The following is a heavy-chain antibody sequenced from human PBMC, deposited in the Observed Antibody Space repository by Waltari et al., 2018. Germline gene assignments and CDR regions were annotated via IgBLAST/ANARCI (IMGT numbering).Heavy chain of an antibody. CDR3: ARRTAYCGGDCYTRLAFDI. D-gene: IGHD2-21*02. J-gene: IGHJ3*02. CDR2: IYHSGGT. CDR1: GGSTSSSNW. Sequence: QVQLQESGPGLVKPSGTLSLTCAVSGGSTSSSNWWSWVRQPPGKGLEWIGEIYHSGGTNYNPSLNSRVTISVDKSKNQFSLKLSSVTAADTAVYYCARRTAYCGGDCYTRLAFDIWGQGTMVTVSS. V-gene: IGHV4-4*02.